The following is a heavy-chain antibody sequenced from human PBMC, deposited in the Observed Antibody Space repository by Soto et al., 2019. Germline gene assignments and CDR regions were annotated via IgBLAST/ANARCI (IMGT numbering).Heavy chain of an antibody. J-gene: IGHJ5*02. Sequence: QVQLVQSGAEVKKPGASVKVSCKASGYTFTRYNMHWVRQAPGQGLEWVGMINPLGVITTYAQKLRGRVTMTRDTSTIPVYMKLTNLRSDDTAVYYCARAAGRFGELYWFDTWGQGTLVTVSP. V-gene: IGHV1-46*04. CDR1: GYTFTRYN. D-gene: IGHD3-10*01. CDR2: INPLGVIT. CDR3: ARAAGRFGELYWFDT.